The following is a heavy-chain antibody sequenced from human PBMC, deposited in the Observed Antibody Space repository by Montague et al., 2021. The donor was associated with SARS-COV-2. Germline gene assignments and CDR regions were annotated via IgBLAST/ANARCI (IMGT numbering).Heavy chain of an antibody. Sequence: SETLSLTCTVSGGSLNNYFWSWIRQPPGKGLEWVGYISDSWSTKYNPSLQSRVTISVDTARNQFSLKLLAVTAAATAFYYCACGDSSGPGEYWGQGILVSVSS. CDR3: ACGDSSGPGEY. J-gene: IGHJ4*02. D-gene: IGHD3-22*01. V-gene: IGHV4-59*08. CDR1: GGSLNNYF. CDR2: ISDSWST.